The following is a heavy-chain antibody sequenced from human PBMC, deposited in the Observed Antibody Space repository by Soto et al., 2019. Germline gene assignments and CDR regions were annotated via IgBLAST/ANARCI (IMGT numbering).Heavy chain of an antibody. CDR3: AKDGPPPYCSGGSCYSRQLVDY. Sequence: GGSLRLSCAASGFTFSSYSMSWVRQAPGKGLEWVSAISGSGGSTYYADSVKGRFTISRDNSQNTLYLQMNSLRAEDTAVYYCAKDGPPPYCSGGSCYSRQLVDYWGQGTLVTVSS. CDR2: ISGSGGST. V-gene: IGHV3-23*01. CDR1: GFTFSSYS. D-gene: IGHD2-15*01. J-gene: IGHJ4*02.